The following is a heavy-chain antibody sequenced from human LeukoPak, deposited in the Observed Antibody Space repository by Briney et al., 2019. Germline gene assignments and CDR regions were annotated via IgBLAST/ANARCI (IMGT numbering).Heavy chain of an antibody. CDR3: ARVGVVPAAMWAWFDP. D-gene: IGHD2-2*01. J-gene: IGHJ5*02. CDR1: GYTFTSYY. CDR2: INPSGGST. V-gene: IGHV1-46*01. Sequence: ASVKVSCKASGYTFTSYYIHWVRQAPGQGLEWMGIINPSGGSTSYAQKFQGRVTMTRDTSTSTVYMELSSLRSEDTAVYYCARVGVVPAAMWAWFDPWGQGTLVTVSS.